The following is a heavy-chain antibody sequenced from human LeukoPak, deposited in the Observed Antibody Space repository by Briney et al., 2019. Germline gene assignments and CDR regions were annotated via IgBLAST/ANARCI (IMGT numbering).Heavy chain of an antibody. CDR2: ISPYNGNT. CDR3: AREESIGSYQFLHDY. Sequence: ASVKVSCKASGYTFINYGISWVRQATGQGLEWMGWISPYNGNTKYLQKLQGRVTMTTDTSTSTAYMEVSSLRSDDTAVYYCAREESIGSYQFLHDYWGQGTLVTVSS. V-gene: IGHV1-18*01. D-gene: IGHD1-26*01. CDR1: GYTFINYG. J-gene: IGHJ4*02.